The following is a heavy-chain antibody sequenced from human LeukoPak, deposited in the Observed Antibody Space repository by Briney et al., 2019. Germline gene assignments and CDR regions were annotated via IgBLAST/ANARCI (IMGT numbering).Heavy chain of an antibody. CDR2: IYYSGST. Sequence: SETLSLTCTVSGGSITSYYWNWIRQPPGKGLEWIGYIYYSGSTNYNPSLKSRVTISVDTSKNQFSLKLSSVTAADTAVYYCARSPHGDYAGGAFDIWGQGTMVTVSS. CDR3: ARSPHGDYAGGAFDI. D-gene: IGHD4-17*01. CDR1: GGSITSYY. J-gene: IGHJ3*02. V-gene: IGHV4-59*01.